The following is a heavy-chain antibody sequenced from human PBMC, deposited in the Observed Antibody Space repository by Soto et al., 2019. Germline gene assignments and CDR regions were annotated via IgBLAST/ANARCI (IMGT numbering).Heavy chain of an antibody. V-gene: IGHV4-61*01. Sequence: QVQLQESGPGLVKPSETLSLTCTVSGGSVSSGSYYWSWIRQPPGKGLEWIGYIYYSGSTNYNPSLKSRVTISVDTSKNQFSLKLSSVTAADTAVYYCARGHDYGDYLVDYWGQGTLFTVSS. J-gene: IGHJ4*02. CDR3: ARGHDYGDYLVDY. CDR1: GGSVSSGSYY. D-gene: IGHD4-17*01. CDR2: IYYSGST.